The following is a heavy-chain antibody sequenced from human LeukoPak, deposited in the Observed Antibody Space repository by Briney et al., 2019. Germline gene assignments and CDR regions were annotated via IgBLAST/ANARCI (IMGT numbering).Heavy chain of an antibody. D-gene: IGHD6-13*01. CDR3: ARRGSSWPSWFDP. CDR2: IYHSGST. J-gene: IGHJ5*02. CDR1: GGSISSSNW. V-gene: IGHV4-4*02. Sequence: SGTLSLTCAVSGGSISSSNWWSWVRQPPGKGLEWIGEIYHSGSTNYNPSLKSRVTISVDKSKNQFSLKLSSVTAADTAVYYCARRGSSWPSWFDPWGQGTLVTVSS.